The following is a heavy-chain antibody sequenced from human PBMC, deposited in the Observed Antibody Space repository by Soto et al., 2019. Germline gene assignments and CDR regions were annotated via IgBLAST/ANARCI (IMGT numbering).Heavy chain of an antibody. CDR3: ARDRVVVVPAAMPPWFDP. Sequence: KVSCKASGFTFTSSAMQWVRQARGQRLEWIGWIVVGSGNTNYAQKFQERVTITRDMSTSTAYMELSSLRSEDTAVYYCARDRVVVVPAAMPPWFDPWGQGTLVTVSS. CDR1: GFTFTSSA. CDR2: IVVGSGNT. V-gene: IGHV1-58*02. D-gene: IGHD2-2*01. J-gene: IGHJ5*02.